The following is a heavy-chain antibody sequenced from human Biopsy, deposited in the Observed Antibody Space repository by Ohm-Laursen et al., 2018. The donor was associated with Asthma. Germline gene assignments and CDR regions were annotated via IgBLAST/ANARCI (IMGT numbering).Heavy chain of an antibody. J-gene: IGHJ3*01. CDR3: TRREYSDSRISPLDL. V-gene: IGHV3-7*01. Sequence: SLSLSCAASGFTFSSYWMSWVRQAPGRGLEWVANIKKDGSEKYYVDSVKGRFTISRDNAKNSLYLHMNSLRAADTAVYYCTRREYSDSRISPLDLWGHGTMVTVSS. D-gene: IGHD3-22*01. CDR2: IKKDGSEK. CDR1: GFTFSSYW.